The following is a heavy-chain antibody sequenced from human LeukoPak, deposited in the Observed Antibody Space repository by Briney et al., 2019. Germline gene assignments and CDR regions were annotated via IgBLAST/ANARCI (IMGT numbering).Heavy chain of an antibody. CDR2: IYYSGST. CDR3: ARLGSGWYDGGINIDY. CDR1: GGSISSYY. D-gene: IGHD6-19*01. Sequence: SETLSLTCTVSGGSISSYYWSWIRQPPGKGLEWIGYIYYSGSTDYNPSLKSRVTISVDTSKNQFSLKLSSVTAADTAVYYCARLGSGWYDGGINIDYWGQGTLVTVSS. V-gene: IGHV4-59*01. J-gene: IGHJ4*02.